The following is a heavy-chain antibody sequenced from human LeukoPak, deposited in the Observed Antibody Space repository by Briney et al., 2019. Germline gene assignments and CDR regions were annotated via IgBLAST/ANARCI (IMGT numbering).Heavy chain of an antibody. CDR1: GFTFSSYG. D-gene: IGHD6-19*01. J-gene: IGHJ5*02. V-gene: IGHV3-30*02. CDR2: IRYDGSNK. CDR3: ARDPLYSSGWSGNWFDP. Sequence: GGSLRLSCAASGFTFSSYGMHWVRQAPGKGLEWVAFIRYDGSNKYYADSVKGRFTISRDNSKNTLYLQMNSLRAEDTAVYYCARDPLYSSGWSGNWFDPWGQGTLVTVSS.